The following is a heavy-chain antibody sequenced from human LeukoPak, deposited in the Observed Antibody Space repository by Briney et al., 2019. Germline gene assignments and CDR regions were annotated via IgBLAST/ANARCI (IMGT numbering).Heavy chain of an antibody. Sequence: GGSLRLSCAAYGFTFDDYAMHWVRHAQGNGLEWGSGISWNSGSIGYADSVKGRFTIARDNAKNSLYLRMNSLRAEDMALYYCAKDKAAADTGAFDYWGQGTLVTVSS. D-gene: IGHD6-13*01. CDR2: ISWNSGSI. J-gene: IGHJ4*02. CDR3: AKDKAAADTGAFDY. V-gene: IGHV3-9*03. CDR1: GFTFDDYA.